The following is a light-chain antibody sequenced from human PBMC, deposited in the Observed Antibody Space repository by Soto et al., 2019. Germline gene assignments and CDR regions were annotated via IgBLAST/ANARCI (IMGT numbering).Light chain of an antibody. CDR3: QQYLSYPYT. J-gene: IGKJ2*01. V-gene: IGKV1-8*01. Sequence: AIRMTQSPSSISASTGERATITCRASHGISSFLAWYQQNPGKAPKLLIYAAVTLQRGAPSRFSASGSGTDFTLTISRLQSEDFATYFCQQYLSYPYTFGQGTKLEI. CDR2: AAV. CDR1: HGISSF.